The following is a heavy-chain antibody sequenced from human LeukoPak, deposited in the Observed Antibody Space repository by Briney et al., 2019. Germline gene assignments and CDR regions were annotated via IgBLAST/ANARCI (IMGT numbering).Heavy chain of an antibody. CDR2: ISSKAYGGTT. D-gene: IGHD2-2*01. CDR3: TRVHLYAEHY. CDR1: GFTFGDYA. J-gene: IGHJ4*02. V-gene: IGHV3-49*03. Sequence: GGSLRLSCTASGFTFGDYAMSWFRQAPGKGLEWVGFISSKAYGGTTEYAASVKGRFTISRDDSKSIAYLQMHSLKSEDKAVYYCTRVHLYAEHYGGQGTLLTVSS.